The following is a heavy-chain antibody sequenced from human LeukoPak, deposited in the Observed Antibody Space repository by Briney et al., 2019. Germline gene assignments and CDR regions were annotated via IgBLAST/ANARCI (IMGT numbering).Heavy chain of an antibody. CDR1: GFTFSTYA. CDR2: ISSRGELT. CDR3: ASGGYYYDSSGFLDF. J-gene: IGHJ4*02. D-gene: IGHD3-22*01. V-gene: IGHV3-23*01. Sequence: GGSLRLSCAASGFTFSTYAMSWVRQAPGKGLEWVSSISSRGELTFHADSVKGRFTISRDNSKKTLYMKMNSLRAEDTAVYYCASGGYYYDSSGFLDFWGQGTLVTVSS.